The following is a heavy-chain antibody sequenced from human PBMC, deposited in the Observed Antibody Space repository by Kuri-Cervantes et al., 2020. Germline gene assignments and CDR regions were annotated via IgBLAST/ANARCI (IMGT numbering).Heavy chain of an antibody. CDR1: GFTFSYYY. D-gene: IGHD3-10*01. CDR3: TRGQGVIIYYYMDV. Sequence: GESLKISCAASGFTFSYYYMSGVRQAPGKGLEWIGFIRKKIDGATTEYAASVRGRFSISRDDSKSIAYLQMNSLKTEDTAVYYCTRGQGVIIYYYMDVWGKGTTVTVSS. V-gene: IGHV3-22*01. J-gene: IGHJ6*03. CDR2: IRKKIDGATT.